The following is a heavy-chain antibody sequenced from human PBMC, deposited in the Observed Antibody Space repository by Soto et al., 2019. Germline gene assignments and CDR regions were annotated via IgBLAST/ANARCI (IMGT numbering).Heavy chain of an antibody. CDR1: GGSISSGGYY. Sequence: QVQLQESGPGLVKPSQTLSLTCTVSGGSISSGGYYWSWIRQHPGKGLEWIGYIYYSGSTYYNPSLKSRVTISVYTSKNQFSLKLSSVTAADTAVYYCARESGYDNYYYYGMDVWGQGTTVTVSS. D-gene: IGHD5-12*01. J-gene: IGHJ6*02. CDR3: ARESGYDNYYYYGMDV. CDR2: IYYSGST. V-gene: IGHV4-31*03.